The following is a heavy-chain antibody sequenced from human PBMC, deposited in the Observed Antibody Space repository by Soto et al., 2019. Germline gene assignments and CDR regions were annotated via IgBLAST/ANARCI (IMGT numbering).Heavy chain of an antibody. CDR1: GYTFTSYY. CDR2: INPSGGST. CDR3: AREPPSNIVVVPAADESAFDY. J-gene: IGHJ4*02. V-gene: IGHV1-46*01. D-gene: IGHD2-2*01. Sequence: ASVKVSCKASGYTFTSYYMHWVRQAPGQGLEWMGIINPSGGSTSYAQKFQGRVTMTRDTSASTVYMELSSLRSEDTAVYYCAREPPSNIVVVPAADESAFDYWGQGTLVTVSS.